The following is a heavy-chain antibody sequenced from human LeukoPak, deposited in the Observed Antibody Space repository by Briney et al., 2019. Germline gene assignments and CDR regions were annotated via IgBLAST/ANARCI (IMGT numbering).Heavy chain of an antibody. J-gene: IGHJ3*01. Sequence: PGGSLRLSCAASGFTFSSYEMNWVRQAPGKGLELVSYISNGGLSIYYADSVKGRFTISRDNAKNSLYQQMNSLRAEDTAVYYCGRVPRTTHAFDVWGQGTMVTVSS. CDR1: GFTFSSYE. D-gene: IGHD1-1*01. CDR2: ISNGGLSI. V-gene: IGHV3-48*03. CDR3: GRVPRTTHAFDV.